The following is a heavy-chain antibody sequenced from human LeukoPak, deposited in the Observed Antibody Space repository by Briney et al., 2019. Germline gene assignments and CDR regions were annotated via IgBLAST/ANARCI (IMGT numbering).Heavy chain of an antibody. CDR3: TRGFAATVTRLDY. Sequence: PGGSLRLSCTASGFTFGDYAMSWFRQAAGKGLEWVGFIRSKAYGGTTEYAASVKGRFTISRDDSKSIAYLQMNSLKTEDTAVYYCTRGFAATVTRLDYWGQGTLVTVSS. CDR2: IRSKAYGGTT. D-gene: IGHD4-17*01. CDR1: GFTFGDYA. J-gene: IGHJ4*02. V-gene: IGHV3-49*03.